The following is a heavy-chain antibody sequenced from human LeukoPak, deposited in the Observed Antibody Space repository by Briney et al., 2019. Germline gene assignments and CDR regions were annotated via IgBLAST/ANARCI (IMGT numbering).Heavy chain of an antibody. J-gene: IGHJ5*02. CDR1: GFTFSSYA. V-gene: IGHV3-23*01. D-gene: IGHD4-11*01. CDR3: AKGRYSNYELVPFDP. Sequence: GGSLRLSCAAFGFTFSSYAMSWVRQAPGKGLEWVSAISGSGGSTYYADSVKGRFTISRDNSKNTLYLQMNSLRAEDTAVYYCAKGRYSNYELVPFDPWGQGTLVTVSS. CDR2: ISGSGGST.